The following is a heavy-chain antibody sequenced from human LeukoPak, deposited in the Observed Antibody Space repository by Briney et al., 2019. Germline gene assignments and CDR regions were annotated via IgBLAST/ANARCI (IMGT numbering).Heavy chain of an antibody. CDR3: ARGSSRNLHY. Sequence: GGSLRLSCAASGFSFSSYWMHWVRQAAGKGLVWVSRINSDESTTTYADSVKGRFTISRDNAKNTLYLQMNSLRAEDTAVYYCARGSSRNLHYWGQGTLVTVSS. CDR2: INSDESTT. J-gene: IGHJ4*02. CDR1: GFSFSSYW. D-gene: IGHD6-19*01. V-gene: IGHV3-74*01.